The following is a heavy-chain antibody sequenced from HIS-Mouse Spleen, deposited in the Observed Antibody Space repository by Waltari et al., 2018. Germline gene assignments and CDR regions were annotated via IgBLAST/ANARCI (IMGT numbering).Heavy chain of an antibody. CDR2: IKQDGSEK. D-gene: IGHD5-12*01. V-gene: IGHV3-7*01. J-gene: IGHJ5*02. CDR1: GFTFGSCW. CDR3: ARERRGPGWFDP. Sequence: EVQLVESGGGLVQPGGSLRLHCAASGFTFGSCWMRWVRQAPGKGLEWVANIKQDGSEKYYVDSVKGRFTISRDNAKNSLYLQMNSLRAEDTAVYYCARERRGPGWFDPWGQGTLVTVSS.